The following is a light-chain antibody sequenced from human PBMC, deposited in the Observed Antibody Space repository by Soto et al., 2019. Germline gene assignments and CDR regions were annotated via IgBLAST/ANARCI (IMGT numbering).Light chain of an antibody. V-gene: IGKV3-15*01. CDR1: QSIGSN. J-gene: IGKJ3*01. CDR3: QQYYTWPT. CDR2: AAF. Sequence: EIVMTQSPATVSASPGERATLSCRASQSIGSNVAWYQQKPGQAPRLLMHAAFIRASDVPARFSGSGSGTEFTLTIRRLPSEDFALYYCQQYYTWPTFGHGTKVDIK.